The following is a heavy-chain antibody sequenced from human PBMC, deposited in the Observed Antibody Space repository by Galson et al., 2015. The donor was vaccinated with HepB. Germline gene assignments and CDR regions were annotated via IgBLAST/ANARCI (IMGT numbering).Heavy chain of an antibody. Sequence: SLRLSCAASGFTFSSYVLSWVRQAPGKGLEWVSAISGSGSTTYYADSVKGRFIVSRDNSKNTMYLQMNSLRAEDTAVYYCAKVEGADDYGDYVGAFDIWGQGTMVTVSS. CDR3: AKVEGADDYGDYVGAFDI. CDR2: ISGSGSTT. V-gene: IGHV3-23*01. CDR1: GFTFSSYV. J-gene: IGHJ3*02. D-gene: IGHD4-17*01.